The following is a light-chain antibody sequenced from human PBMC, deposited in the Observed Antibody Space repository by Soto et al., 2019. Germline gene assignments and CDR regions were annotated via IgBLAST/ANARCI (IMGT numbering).Light chain of an antibody. V-gene: IGKV3-20*01. CDR1: LSVSSSY. CDR3: QQYGSSPT. CDR2: GAS. J-gene: IGKJ4*01. Sequence: IVLTQSPGTLSLSPGERATLSCRASLSVSSSYLAWYQQKPGQAPRLLIYGASSRATGIPDRFSGSGSGTDFTLTISRLEPEDFAVYYCQQYGSSPTFGGGTKVEIK.